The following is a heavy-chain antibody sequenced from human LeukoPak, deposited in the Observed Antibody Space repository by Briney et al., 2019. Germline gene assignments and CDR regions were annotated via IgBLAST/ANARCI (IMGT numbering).Heavy chain of an antibody. CDR2: IIPILGIA. CDR3: ARDHRSEWELRGAAFDI. J-gene: IGHJ3*02. Sequence: GASVKVSCKASGGTFSSYAISWVRQAPGQGLEWMGRIIPILGIANYAQKFQGRVTITADKSTSTAYMELSSLRSEDTAVYYCARDHRSEWELRGAAFDIWGQGTMVTVSS. V-gene: IGHV1-69*04. D-gene: IGHD1-26*01. CDR1: GGTFSSYA.